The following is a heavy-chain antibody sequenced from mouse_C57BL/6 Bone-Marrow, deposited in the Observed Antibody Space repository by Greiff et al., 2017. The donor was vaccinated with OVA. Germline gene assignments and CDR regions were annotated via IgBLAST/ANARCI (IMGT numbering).Heavy chain of an antibody. J-gene: IGHJ3*01. CDR3: AREGSAWFAD. V-gene: IGHV1-64*01. CDR1: GYTFTSYW. CDR2: IHPNSGST. Sequence: VQLQQPGAELVKPGASVKLSCTASGYTFTSYWMHWVKQRPGQGLEWIGMIHPNSGSTNYNEKFKSKATLTVDKSSSTAYMQLSSLTSEDSAVYYCAREGSAWFADWGQGTLVTVSA.